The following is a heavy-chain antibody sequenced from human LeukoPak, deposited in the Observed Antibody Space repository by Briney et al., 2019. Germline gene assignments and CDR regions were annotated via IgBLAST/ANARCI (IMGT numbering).Heavy chain of an antibody. CDR1: GYTFTGYY. V-gene: IGHV1-2*04. CDR3: ARGGYSGYDFDYYYGMDV. J-gene: IGHJ6*02. D-gene: IGHD5-12*01. Sequence: ASVKVSCKASGYTFTGYYMHWVRQAPGQGLEWMGWINPNSGGTNYAQKFQGWVTMTRDTSISTAYMELSRLRSDDTAVYYCARGGYSGYDFDYYYGMDVWGQGTTVTLSS. CDR2: INPNSGGT.